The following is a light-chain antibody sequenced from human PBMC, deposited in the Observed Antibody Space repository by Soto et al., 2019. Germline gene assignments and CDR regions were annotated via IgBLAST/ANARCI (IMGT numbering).Light chain of an antibody. Sequence: DIQMTQSPSSLSASVGDRVTITCRASQSISTYLNWYQQKPGTAPKVLIFAASTLQSGVTSRFSGSGSGTDFTLTVTSLQPEDFATYYCQQSYSSPWTFGQGTRVEIK. CDR3: QQSYSSPWT. CDR2: AAS. CDR1: QSISTY. V-gene: IGKV1-39*01. J-gene: IGKJ1*01.